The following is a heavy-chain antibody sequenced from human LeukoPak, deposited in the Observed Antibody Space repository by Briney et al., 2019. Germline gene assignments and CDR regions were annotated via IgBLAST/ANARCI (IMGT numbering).Heavy chain of an antibody. Sequence: ASVKVSCKASGYSSTNYGISWVRQAPGQGLEWMGWISAYNGNTNYAQKLQGRVTMTTDTSTSTAYMELRSLRSDDTAVYYCARAYSYGYYYYYYMDVWGKGTTVTVSS. D-gene: IGHD5-18*01. CDR1: GYSSTNYG. J-gene: IGHJ6*03. CDR2: ISAYNGNT. V-gene: IGHV1-18*01. CDR3: ARAYSYGYYYYYYMDV.